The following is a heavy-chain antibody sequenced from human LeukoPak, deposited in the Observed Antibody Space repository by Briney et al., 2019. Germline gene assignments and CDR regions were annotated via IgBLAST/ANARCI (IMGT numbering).Heavy chain of an antibody. J-gene: IGHJ5*02. CDR3: ARDVRVAAVNWFDP. V-gene: IGHV4-39*02. CDR1: GGSISSSSYY. CDR2: IYYSGST. D-gene: IGHD6-13*01. Sequence: SETLSLTCTVSGGSISSSSYYRGWIRQPPGKGLEWIGSIYYSGSTYYNPSLKSRVTISVDTSKNQFSLKVTSVTAADTAVYYCARDVRVAAVNWFDPWGQGTLVTVSS.